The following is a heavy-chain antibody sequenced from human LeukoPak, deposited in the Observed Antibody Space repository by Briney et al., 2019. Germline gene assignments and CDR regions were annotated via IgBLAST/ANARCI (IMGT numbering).Heavy chain of an antibody. J-gene: IGHJ4*02. CDR2: IYSDGST. D-gene: IGHD6-19*01. CDR1: GFTVSSNY. CDR3: ARELRGSGWYVDY. V-gene: IGHV3-53*01. Sequence: GGSLRLSCAASGFTVSSNYMSWVRQAPGQGLEWVSVIYSDGSTYYAASVKGRLTISRDNSKNTLYLQMNSLRAEDTAVYYCARELRGSGWYVDYWGQGTLVTVSS.